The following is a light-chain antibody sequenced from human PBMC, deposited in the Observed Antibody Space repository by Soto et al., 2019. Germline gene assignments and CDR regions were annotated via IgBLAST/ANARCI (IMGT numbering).Light chain of an antibody. Sequence: QSALTQPASVSGSPGQSITISCTGTSSDVGGFNFVSWYQQHPGKVPKLMIYDVSNRPSGVSDRFSGSKSGNTASLTISGLQAEDEADYYCSSYTSRALVVFGGGTKLTVL. CDR1: SSDVGGFNF. CDR3: SSYTSRALVV. J-gene: IGLJ2*01. CDR2: DVS. V-gene: IGLV2-14*01.